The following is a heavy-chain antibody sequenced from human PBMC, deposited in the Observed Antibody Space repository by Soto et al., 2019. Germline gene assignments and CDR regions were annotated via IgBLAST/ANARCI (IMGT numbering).Heavy chain of an antibody. V-gene: IGHV3-30*18. CDR1: GFTFSSYG. J-gene: IGHJ4*02. CDR2: ISYDGSNK. Sequence: GGSLRLSCAASGFTFSSYGMHWVRQAPGKGLEWVAVISYDGSNKYYADSVKGRFTISRDNSKNTLYLQMNSLRAEDTAVYYCAKDRPLGGSDHYFVDCCQGTLVTVSS. CDR3: AKDRPLGGSDHYFVD. D-gene: IGHD1-26*01.